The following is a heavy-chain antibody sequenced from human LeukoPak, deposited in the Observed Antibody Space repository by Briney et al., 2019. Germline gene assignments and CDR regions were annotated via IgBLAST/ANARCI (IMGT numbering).Heavy chain of an antibody. Sequence: TAAETLSLTCTVSGGSIKGYHWSWIRQPPGKGLEWIGYIYRNEATEYKPSLKSRVTISADTSKNQFSLKLTSVSAADTAIYYCARRNDFHIWGQGTMVTVFS. CDR3: ARRNDFHI. CDR2: IYRNEAT. CDR1: GGSIKGYH. V-gene: IGHV4-59*08. J-gene: IGHJ3*02.